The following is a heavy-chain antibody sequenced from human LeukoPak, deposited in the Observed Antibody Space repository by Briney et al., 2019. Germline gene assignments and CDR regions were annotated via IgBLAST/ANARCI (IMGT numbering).Heavy chain of an antibody. CDR3: ARLWRGSINAFDI. J-gene: IGHJ3*02. CDR1: GFTDSSNY. Sequence: GSLRLFCAASGFTDSSNYMSWVRQAPGKGLEWVSVIYSGSSTYYADSVKGRFTISRDNSKNTLYLQMNSLRAEDTAVYYCARLWRGSINAFDIWGQGTMVTVSS. CDR2: IYSGSST. D-gene: IGHD1-26*01. V-gene: IGHV3-53*05.